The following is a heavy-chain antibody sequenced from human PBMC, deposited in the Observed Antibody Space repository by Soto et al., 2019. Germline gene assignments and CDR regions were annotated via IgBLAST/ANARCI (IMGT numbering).Heavy chain of an antibody. J-gene: IGHJ5*02. Sequence: QVQLVQSGAEVKKPGASVKVSCKASGYPFTSHDINWMRQATGQGLEWMGWMNPKSGHTNYAQKFQGRVTLTRDTSISTAYMEVTSLRSEDTAIYYCARDMSTTWGQGTLVTVSS. D-gene: IGHD2-2*01. CDR3: ARDMSTT. CDR2: MNPKSGHT. CDR1: GYPFTSHD. V-gene: IGHV1-8*01.